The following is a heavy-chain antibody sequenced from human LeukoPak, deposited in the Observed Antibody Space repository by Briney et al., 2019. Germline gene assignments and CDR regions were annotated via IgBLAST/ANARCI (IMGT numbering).Heavy chain of an antibody. CDR1: GFTFSSYW. Sequence: GGSLRLSCTASGFTFSSYWMNWVRQAPGKGLEWVANIKQDGSEKYYVDSVKGRFTISRDNAKKSLYLQMNSLRAEDTAVYYCATEQVSGSAWGFDYWGQGSLVTVSS. V-gene: IGHV3-7*05. J-gene: IGHJ4*02. CDR2: IKQDGSEK. D-gene: IGHD6-19*01. CDR3: ATEQVSGSAWGFDY.